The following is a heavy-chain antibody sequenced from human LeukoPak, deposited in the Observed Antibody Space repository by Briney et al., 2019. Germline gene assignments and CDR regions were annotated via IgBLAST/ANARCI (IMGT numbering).Heavy chain of an antibody. J-gene: IGHJ5*02. CDR2: MNPNSGNT. CDR3: ARGGHYVYVGGSYRPGFAP. CDR1: GYTFTRYE. Sequence: GASVKVSCKASGYTFTRYEINWVRQATGQGLEWMGWMNPNSGNTGYAQKFQGRVTMTRNTSISTAYMELSSLRSEDTAVYYWARGGHYVYVGGSYRPGFAPWGQEPLVTVPS. D-gene: IGHD3-16*02. V-gene: IGHV1-8*01.